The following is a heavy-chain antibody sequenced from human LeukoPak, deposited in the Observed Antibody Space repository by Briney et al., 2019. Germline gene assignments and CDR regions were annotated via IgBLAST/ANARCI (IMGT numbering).Heavy chain of an antibody. CDR3: ARDSGYDSNWFDP. J-gene: IGHJ5*02. CDR1: GGTFSSYA. CDR2: IIPIFGTA. V-gene: IGHV1-69*13. Sequence: ASVKVSCKASGGTFSSYAISWVRQAPGQGLEWMGGIIPIFGTANYAQKFQGRVTITADESTSTAYMELSRLRSEHTAVYYCARDSGYDSNWFDPWGQGTLVTVSS. D-gene: IGHD5-12*01.